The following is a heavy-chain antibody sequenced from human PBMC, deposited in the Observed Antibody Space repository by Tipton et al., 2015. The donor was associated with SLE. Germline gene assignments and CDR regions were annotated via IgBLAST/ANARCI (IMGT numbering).Heavy chain of an antibody. D-gene: IGHD2-15*01. CDR1: GFSLSTSGVG. Sequence: LVKPTETLTLTCTFSGFSLSTSGVGVGWIRQPPGKALEWLALIYWNDDKRYSPSLKSRLTITKDTSKNQVVLTMTNMDPVDTATYYGAHRLRGGGPVTPRFDIWGQGTMVTVSS. CDR3: AHRLRGGGPVTPRFDI. V-gene: IGHV2-5*01. CDR2: IYWNDDK. J-gene: IGHJ3*02.